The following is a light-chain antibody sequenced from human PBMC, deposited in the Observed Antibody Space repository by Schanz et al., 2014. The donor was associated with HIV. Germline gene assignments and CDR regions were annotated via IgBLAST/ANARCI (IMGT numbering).Light chain of an antibody. CDR2: DAS. J-gene: IGKJ3*01. CDR1: QSVSSDY. CDR3: QHYGSS. V-gene: IGKV3-20*01. Sequence: EIVLTQSPGTLSLSPGERATLSCRASQSVSSDYFAWYQQKSGQAPRLLIFDASIRATGIPDRFSGSGSGTDFTLTISRLEPEDFAVYYCQHYGSSFGPGTKVDIK.